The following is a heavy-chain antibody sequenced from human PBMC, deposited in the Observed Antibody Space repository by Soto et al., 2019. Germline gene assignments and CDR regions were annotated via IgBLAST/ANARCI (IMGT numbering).Heavy chain of an antibody. Sequence: AASGFAVSSFGMHWVRQAPGKGLEWVAIIWYDGSDKYYADSVEGRFAISRDNSKNTLYLQMNSLRAEDTAVYHCAFGNLSYYFDYWGQGAPVTVSS. CDR2: IWYDGSDK. D-gene: IGHD3-16*01. J-gene: IGHJ4*02. CDR3: AFGNLSYYFDY. CDR1: GFAVSSFG. V-gene: IGHV3-33*01.